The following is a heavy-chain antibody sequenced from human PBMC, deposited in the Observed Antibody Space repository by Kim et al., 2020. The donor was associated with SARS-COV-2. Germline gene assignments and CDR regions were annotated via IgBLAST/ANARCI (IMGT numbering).Heavy chain of an antibody. CDR2: ISSNGGST. J-gene: IGHJ4*02. D-gene: IGHD3-22*01. V-gene: IGHV3-64*01. CDR3: ARDGVLDNYYDSSGYYGGYYFDY. Sequence: GGSLRLSCAASGFTFSSYAMHWVRQAPGKGLEYVSAISSNGGSTYYANSVKGRFTISRDNSKNTLYLQMGSLRAEDMAVYYCARDGVLDNYYDSSGYYGGYYFDYWGQGTLVTVSS. CDR1: GFTFSSYA.